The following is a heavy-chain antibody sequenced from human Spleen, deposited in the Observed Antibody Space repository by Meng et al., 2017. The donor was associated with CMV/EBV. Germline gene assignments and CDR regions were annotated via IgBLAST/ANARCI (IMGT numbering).Heavy chain of an antibody. Sequence: GGSLKISCAASGFTFSSYAMSWVRQAPGKGLEWVSAISGSGGGTYYADSVKGRFTISRDNSKNTLYLQMNSLRVEDTAVYYCAKGESGYAFSDYWGQGTLVTVSS. D-gene: IGHD5-12*01. CDR2: ISGSGGGT. CDR3: AKGESGYAFSDY. V-gene: IGHV3-23*01. CDR1: GFTFSSYA. J-gene: IGHJ4*02.